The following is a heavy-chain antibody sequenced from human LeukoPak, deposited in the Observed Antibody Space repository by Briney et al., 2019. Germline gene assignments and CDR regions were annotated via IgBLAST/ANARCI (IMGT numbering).Heavy chain of an antibody. Sequence: GASVKVSCKAPGYTFTGYYMHWVRQAPGQGLEWMGRINPNSGGTNYAQKFQGRVTMTRDTSISTAYMELSSLRSEDTAVYYCARGLRPERRYYYDSSGYHFDYWGQGTLVTVSS. J-gene: IGHJ4*02. V-gene: IGHV1-2*06. D-gene: IGHD3-22*01. CDR3: ARGLRPERRYYYDSSGYHFDY. CDR1: GYTFTGYY. CDR2: INPNSGGT.